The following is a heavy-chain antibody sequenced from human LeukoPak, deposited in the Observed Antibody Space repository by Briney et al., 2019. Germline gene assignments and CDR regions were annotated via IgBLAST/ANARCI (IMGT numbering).Heavy chain of an antibody. Sequence: GGSLRLSCAASGFTFSSYAMSWVRQAPGKGLEWVSAISGSGGSTYYADSVKGRYTISRDNSKNTLYLQMNSLRAEDTAVYYCAKDDSSGYYYSDAFDTWGQGTMVTVSS. CDR1: GFTFSSYA. V-gene: IGHV3-23*01. CDR3: AKDDSSGYYYSDAFDT. D-gene: IGHD3-22*01. CDR2: ISGSGGST. J-gene: IGHJ3*02.